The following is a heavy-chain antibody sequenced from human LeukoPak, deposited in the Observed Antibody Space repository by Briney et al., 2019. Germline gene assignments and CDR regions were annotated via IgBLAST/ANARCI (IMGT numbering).Heavy chain of an antibody. J-gene: IGHJ6*02. Sequence: GGXXRLXCAASXFTFSSYWMSWVRQAPGKXLXWVANIKQDGSEKYYVDSVKGRFTISRDNAKNSLYLQMNSLRAEDTAVYYCARSGSSGYHYYYGMDVWGQGTTVTVSS. V-gene: IGHV3-7*01. CDR3: ARSGSSGYHYYYGMDV. CDR2: IKQDGSEK. CDR1: XFTFSSYW. D-gene: IGHD3-22*01.